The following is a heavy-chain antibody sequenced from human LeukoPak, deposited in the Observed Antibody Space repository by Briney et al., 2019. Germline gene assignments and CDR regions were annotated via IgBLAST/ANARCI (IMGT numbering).Heavy chain of an antibody. CDR2: INPTTGST. D-gene: IGHD6-13*01. V-gene: IGHV1-46*01. CDR1: GYSFTNFF. Sequence: ASVKVSCKASGYSFTNFFMHWVRQAPGQGLEWMGIINPTTGSTDYPQKFQGRVTMTGDMSTDTVYMELRSLRSDDTAVYYCARQGVTAAENNYFYYYMDFWGKGTTVTVSS. CDR3: ARQGVTAAENNYFYYYMDF. J-gene: IGHJ6*03.